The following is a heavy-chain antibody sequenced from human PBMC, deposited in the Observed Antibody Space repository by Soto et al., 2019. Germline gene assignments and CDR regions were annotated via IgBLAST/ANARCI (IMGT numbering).Heavy chain of an antibody. V-gene: IGHV4-39*01. CDR3: ARTVLLWFGELLRNNWFDT. D-gene: IGHD3-10*01. CDR1: GGSISSSSYY. Sequence: SETLSLTCTVSGGSISSSSYYWGWIRQPPGKGLEWIGSIYYSGSTYYNPSLKSRVTISVDTSKNPFSLKLSSVTAADTAVYYCARTVLLWFGELLRNNWFDTWGQGTLVTVSS. J-gene: IGHJ5*02. CDR2: IYYSGST.